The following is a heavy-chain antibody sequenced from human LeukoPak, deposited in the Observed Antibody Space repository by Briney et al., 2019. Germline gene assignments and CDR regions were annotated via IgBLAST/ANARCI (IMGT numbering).Heavy chain of an antibody. V-gene: IGHV4-34*01. CDR1: GGSFSGYS. D-gene: IGHD3-10*01. J-gene: IGHJ4*02. Sequence: SETLSLTCAVYGGSFSGYSWNWIRQPPVKGLEWIGEINHSGGTNYNPSLKSRVTISVDTSKKQFSLKLSSVTAADAAVYYCARGVDYYGVWGQGTLVTVSS. CDR3: ARGVDYYGV. CDR2: INHSGGT.